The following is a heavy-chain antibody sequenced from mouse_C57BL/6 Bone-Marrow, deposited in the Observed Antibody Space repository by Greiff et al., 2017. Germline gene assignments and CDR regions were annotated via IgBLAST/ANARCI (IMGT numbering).Heavy chain of an antibody. CDR1: GFNIKDDY. CDR3: TTWYFEV. Sequence: VQLQQSGAELVRPGASVKLSCTASGFNIKDDYMHWVKQRPEQGLEWIGWIDPENGDTEYASKFQGKATITADTSSTTAYLQLSSLTSEDTAVYYCTTWYFEVWGTGTTVTVSS. CDR2: IDPENGDT. V-gene: IGHV14-4*01. J-gene: IGHJ1*03.